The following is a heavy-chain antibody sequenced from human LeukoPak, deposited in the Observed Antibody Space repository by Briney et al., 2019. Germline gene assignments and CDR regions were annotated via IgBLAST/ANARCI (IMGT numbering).Heavy chain of an antibody. J-gene: IGHJ3*02. V-gene: IGHV1-3*01. CDR1: GYTFTSYA. Sequence: ASVKVSCKASGYTFTSYAMHWVRQAPGRRLEWMGWINAGNGNTKYSQKFQGRVTITRDTSASTAYMELSSLRSEDTAVYYCARLELYCGGDCYQTDAFDIWGQGTMVTVSS. CDR2: INAGNGNT. D-gene: IGHD2-21*02. CDR3: ARLELYCGGDCYQTDAFDI.